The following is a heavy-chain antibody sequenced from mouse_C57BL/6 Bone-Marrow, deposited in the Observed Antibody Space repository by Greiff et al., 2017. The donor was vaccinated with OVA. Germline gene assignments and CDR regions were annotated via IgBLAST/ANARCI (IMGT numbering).Heavy chain of an antibody. D-gene: IGHD1-1*01. CDR1: GYTFTDYY. Sequence: EVQLQQSGPELVKPGASVKISCKASGYTFTDYYMNWVKQSHGKSLEWIGDINPNNGGTSYNQKFKGKATLTVDKSSSTAYMELRSLTSEDSAVYYCAHYGSSDYWGQGTTRTVSS. CDR2: INPNNGGT. V-gene: IGHV1-26*01. J-gene: IGHJ2*01. CDR3: AHYGSSDY.